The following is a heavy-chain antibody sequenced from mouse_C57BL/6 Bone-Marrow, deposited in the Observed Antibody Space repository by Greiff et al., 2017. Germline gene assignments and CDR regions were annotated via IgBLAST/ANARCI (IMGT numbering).Heavy chain of an antibody. Sequence: EVQLQQSGTVLARPGASVKMSCKTSGYTFTSYWMHWVKQRPGQGLEWIGAIYPGNSDTSYNQKFKGKAKLNAVTSASTAYMELSSLTNEDSAVYYCTRDYDYDRFAYWGQGTLVTVSA. CDR1: GYTFTSYW. CDR2: IYPGNSDT. V-gene: IGHV1-5*01. CDR3: TRDYDYDRFAY. J-gene: IGHJ3*01. D-gene: IGHD2-4*01.